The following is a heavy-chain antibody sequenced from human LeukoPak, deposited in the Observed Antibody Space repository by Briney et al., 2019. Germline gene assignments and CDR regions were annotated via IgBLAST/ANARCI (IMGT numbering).Heavy chain of an antibody. CDR3: AKDRMVRGVIFLSLFDY. Sequence: GGSLRLSCAASGFTFNNYTMNWVRQAPGKRLEWVSCISTSGGSTYYADSVKGRFTISRDNSKNTLYLQMNSLRAEDTAVYYCAKDRMVRGVIFLSLFDYWGQGTLVTVSS. V-gene: IGHV3-23*01. CDR2: ISTSGGST. J-gene: IGHJ4*02. D-gene: IGHD3-10*01. CDR1: GFTFNNYT.